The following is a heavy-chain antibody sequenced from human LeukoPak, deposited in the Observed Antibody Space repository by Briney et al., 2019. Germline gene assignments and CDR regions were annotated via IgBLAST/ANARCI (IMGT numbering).Heavy chain of an antibody. J-gene: IGHJ4*02. CDR3: ASLAMIVVVSDY. CDR2: IYHSGST. Sequence: SETLSLTCAVYGASLSDYYWSWIRQPPGKGLEWIGSIYHSGSTYYNPSLKSRVTISVDTSKNQFSLKLSSVTAADTAVYYCASLAMIVVVSDYWGQGTLVTVSS. CDR1: GASLSDYY. D-gene: IGHD3-22*01. V-gene: IGHV4-38-2*01.